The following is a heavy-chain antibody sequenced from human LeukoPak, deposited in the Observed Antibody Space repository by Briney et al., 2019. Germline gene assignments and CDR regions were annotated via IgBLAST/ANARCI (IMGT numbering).Heavy chain of an antibody. CDR3: ARFFYYDASLPPY. V-gene: IGHV4-39*01. CDR1: GGYISTSNYY. D-gene: IGHD3-16*01. CDR2: IYYSGST. Sequence: SETLSLTCSVSGGYISTSNYYWGWIRQPPGKGLEWIGTIYYSGSTYYNPSLQSRVTISLDTSKNQFSLHVRSVTAVGTATYYCARFFYYDASLPPYWGQGTLVIVSS. J-gene: IGHJ4*02.